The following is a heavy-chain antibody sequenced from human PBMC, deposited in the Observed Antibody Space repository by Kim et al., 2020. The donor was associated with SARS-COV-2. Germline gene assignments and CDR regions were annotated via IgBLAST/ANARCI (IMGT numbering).Heavy chain of an antibody. Sequence: GGSLRLSCAASGFTFSSYAMSWVRQAPGKGLEWVSAISGSGGSTFYADSVKGRFTISRDNSKNTMYLQMNSVRAEDTAVYYCAKDGGDILTGYFFYGMDVWGQGTTVTVSS. J-gene: IGHJ6*02. CDR3: AKDGGDILTGYFFYGMDV. CDR2: ISGSGGST. CDR1: GFTFSSYA. D-gene: IGHD3-9*01. V-gene: IGHV3-23*01.